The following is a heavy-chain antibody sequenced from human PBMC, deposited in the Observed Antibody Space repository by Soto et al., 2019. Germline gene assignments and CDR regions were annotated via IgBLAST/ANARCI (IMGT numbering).Heavy chain of an antibody. J-gene: IGHJ6*02. CDR1: GGTFSSYA. Sequence: QVQLVQSGAEVKKPGSSVKVSCKASGGTFSSYAISWVRQAPGQGLEWMGGIIPISGIANYAQKFQGRVTITADESTSTAYMELSSLRPEDTAVYYCARSQGSSTSLEIYYYYYYGMDVWGQGTTVTVSS. V-gene: IGHV1-69*01. CDR3: ARSQGSSTSLEIYYYYYYGMDV. D-gene: IGHD2-2*01. CDR2: IIPISGIA.